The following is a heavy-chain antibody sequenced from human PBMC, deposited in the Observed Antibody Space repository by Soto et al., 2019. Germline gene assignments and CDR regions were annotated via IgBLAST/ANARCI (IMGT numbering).Heavy chain of an antibody. CDR3: AKGNTVVLRFLESSSGMDV. V-gene: IGHV3-30*18. Sequence: GGALRLSCAASGFTFSSYGMHWVRQAPGKGLEWVAVISYDGSNKYYADSVKGRFTISRDNSKNTLYLQMNSLRAEDTAVYYCAKGNTVVLRFLESSSGMDVWHQGTTVTVSS. J-gene: IGHJ6*02. CDR2: ISYDGSNK. D-gene: IGHD3-3*01. CDR1: GFTFSSYG.